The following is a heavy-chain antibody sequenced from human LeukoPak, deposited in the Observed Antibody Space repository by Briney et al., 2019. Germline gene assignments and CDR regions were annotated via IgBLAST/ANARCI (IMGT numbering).Heavy chain of an antibody. CDR3: ARGKSGSSGLEDY. V-gene: IGHV3-74*01. CDR2: INGDWNTI. Sequence: GGSLRLSCAASGFTFSSYWMHWVRQAPGKGLVLVSRINGDWNTINYADSVRGRFTISRDNAKNTLYLQMNSLRAEDTAVYYCARGKSGSSGLEDYLGHGTLVTVSS. D-gene: IGHD1-26*01. CDR1: GFTFSSYW. J-gene: IGHJ4*01.